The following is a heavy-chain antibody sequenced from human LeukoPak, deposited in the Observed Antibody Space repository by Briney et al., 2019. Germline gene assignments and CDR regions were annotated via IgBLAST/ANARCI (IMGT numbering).Heavy chain of an antibody. Sequence: SETLSLTCTVSGGSASSGSYYWSWIRQPPGKGLEWIGYIYYSGSTNYNPSLKSRVTISVDTSKNRFSLKLSSVTAADTAVYYCAREGSSSWYYAFDIWGQGTMVTVSS. CDR1: GGSASSGSYY. CDR2: IYYSGST. D-gene: IGHD6-13*01. J-gene: IGHJ3*02. V-gene: IGHV4-61*01. CDR3: AREGSSSWYYAFDI.